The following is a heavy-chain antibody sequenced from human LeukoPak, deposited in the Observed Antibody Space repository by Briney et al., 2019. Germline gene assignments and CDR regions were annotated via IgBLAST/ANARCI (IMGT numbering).Heavy chain of an antibody. CDR3: ARVHSSGWYKDAVAFDI. D-gene: IGHD6-19*01. CDR2: IYYSGST. J-gene: IGHJ3*02. CDR1: GGSISSYY. V-gene: IGHV4-59*01. Sequence: SETLSLTCTVSGGSISSYYWSWIRQPPGKGLEWIGYIYYSGSTNYNPSLKSRVTISVDTSKNQFSLKLSSVTAADTAVYYCARVHSSGWYKDAVAFDIWGQGTMVTVSS.